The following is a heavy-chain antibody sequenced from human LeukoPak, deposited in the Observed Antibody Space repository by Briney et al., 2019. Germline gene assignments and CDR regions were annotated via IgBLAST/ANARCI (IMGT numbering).Heavy chain of an antibody. V-gene: IGHV3-30*02. CDR3: AKDRARSRLLWFGESTPFDP. CDR2: RRYDGSNK. J-gene: IGHJ5*02. D-gene: IGHD3-10*01. CDR1: GDTFSSYG. Sequence: PGGSLRLFCAASGDTFSSYGMHWVRQAPGRGLEWVAFRRYDGSNKYYADSVKGRFTISRDNSKNTLYLQMNSLRAEDTAVYYRAKDRARSRLLWFGESTPFDPWGQGTLVTVSS.